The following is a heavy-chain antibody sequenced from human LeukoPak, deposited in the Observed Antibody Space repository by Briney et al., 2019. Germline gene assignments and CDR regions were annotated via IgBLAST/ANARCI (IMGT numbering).Heavy chain of an antibody. CDR1: GFTFSLYG. Sequence: GGSLRLSCAASGFTFSLYGMNWVRQAPGKGLEWVAYIGSSSGIIHYTDSVQGRFTISRDNAKNSLYLQMASLRADDTAVYYCVRGARNAFNYFDYWGQGALVTVSS. J-gene: IGHJ4*02. V-gene: IGHV3-48*04. CDR3: VRGARNAFNYFDY. D-gene: IGHD2-2*01. CDR2: IGSSSGII.